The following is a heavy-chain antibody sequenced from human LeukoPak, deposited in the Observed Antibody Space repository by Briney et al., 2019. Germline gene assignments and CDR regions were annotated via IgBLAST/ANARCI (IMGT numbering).Heavy chain of an antibody. CDR2: INHSGST. J-gene: IGHJ1*01. Sequence: SETLSLTCAVYGGSFSGYYWSWIRQPPGKGLEWIGEINHSGSTNYNPSLKSRVTISVDTSKNQFSLKLSSVTAADTAVYYCARGSRGSSQYLQHWGQGTLVTVSS. V-gene: IGHV4-34*01. CDR3: ARGSRGSSQYLQH. CDR1: GGSFSGYY. D-gene: IGHD6-6*01.